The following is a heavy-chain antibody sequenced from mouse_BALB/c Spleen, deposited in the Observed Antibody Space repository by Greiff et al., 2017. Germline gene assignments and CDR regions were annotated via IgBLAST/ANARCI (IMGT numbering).Heavy chain of an antibody. CDR3: ARSGYDYYFDY. CDR1: GFTFSSFG. J-gene: IGHJ2*01. V-gene: IGHV5-17*02. Sequence: EVMLVESGGGLVQPGGSRKLSCAASGFTFSSFGMHWVRQAPEKGLEWVAYISSGSSTIYYADTVKGRFTISRDNPKNTLFLQMTSLRSEDTAMYYCARSGYDYYFDYWGQGTTLTVSS. D-gene: IGHD2-4*01. CDR2: ISSGSSTI.